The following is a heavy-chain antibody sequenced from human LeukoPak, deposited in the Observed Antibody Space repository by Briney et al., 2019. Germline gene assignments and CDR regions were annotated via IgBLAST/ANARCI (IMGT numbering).Heavy chain of an antibody. Sequence: GGSLRLSCAASGFSFSRYGIHWVRQAPGKGLEWVTFTQTDGNTKYYANSVRGRFTITRDNSKNTVSLQMNSLRAEDAGIYYCAREESSLVLGGLGYWGQGTLVSVSS. CDR3: AREESSLVLGGLGY. D-gene: IGHD6-13*01. J-gene: IGHJ4*02. CDR1: GFSFSRYG. V-gene: IGHV3-30*02. CDR2: TQTDGNTK.